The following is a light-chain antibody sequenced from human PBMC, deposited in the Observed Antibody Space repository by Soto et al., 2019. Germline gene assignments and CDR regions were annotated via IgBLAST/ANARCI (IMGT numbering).Light chain of an antibody. CDR3: QQTYRPPIT. CDR1: QSISSY. Sequence: DIQMTQSPSSLSASVGDRVTITCRASQSISSYLNWYQQKPGKAPKLXIYSASSSQSGVPSRFSGSGSGTDLTITISSLQREDFETYYCQQTYRPPITFGQGTRLEIK. J-gene: IGKJ5*01. V-gene: IGKV1-39*01. CDR2: SAS.